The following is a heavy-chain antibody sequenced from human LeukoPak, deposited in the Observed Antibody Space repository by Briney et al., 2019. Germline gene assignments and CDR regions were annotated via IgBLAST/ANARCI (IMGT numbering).Heavy chain of an antibody. Sequence: GGPLRLSCAASGFTFSSYWMHWVRQAPGKGLVWVSRINSDGSSTSYADSVKGRFTISRDNAKNTLYLQMNSLRAEDTAVYYCARKCYGDYDDAFDIWGQGTMVTVSS. CDR3: ARKCYGDYDDAFDI. J-gene: IGHJ3*02. CDR2: INSDGSST. D-gene: IGHD4-17*01. V-gene: IGHV3-74*01. CDR1: GFTFSSYW.